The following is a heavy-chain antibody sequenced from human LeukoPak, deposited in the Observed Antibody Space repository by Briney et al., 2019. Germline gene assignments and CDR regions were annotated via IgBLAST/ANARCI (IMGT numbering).Heavy chain of an antibody. CDR2: INPDGNEK. J-gene: IGHJ4*02. CDR3: SGRDSSRSPRAY. Sequence: PGGSLRLPCAASGLTFTDFWMNWVRLTPGRGLEWLANINPDGNEKYYVDSVKGRFAISRDNAKNEVYLEMNSLRAEDTGVYSCSGRDSSRSPRAYWGQGTLVSVSS. V-gene: IGHV3-7*01. D-gene: IGHD2-2*01. CDR1: GLTFTDFW.